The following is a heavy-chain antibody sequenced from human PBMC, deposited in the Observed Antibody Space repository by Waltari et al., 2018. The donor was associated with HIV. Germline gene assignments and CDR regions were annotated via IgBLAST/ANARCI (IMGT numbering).Heavy chain of an antibody. Sequence: QVQLVQSGAEVKKPGSSVKVSCKASGGTFSSYAISWVRQAPGQGLEWMGRSIPILGIANYAQKFQGRVTITADKSTSTAYMELSSLRSEDTAVYYCARARNSGSYFHWFDPWGQGTLVTVSS. CDR3: ARARNSGSYFHWFDP. CDR1: GGTFSSYA. V-gene: IGHV1-69*04. J-gene: IGHJ5*02. CDR2: SIPILGIA. D-gene: IGHD1-26*01.